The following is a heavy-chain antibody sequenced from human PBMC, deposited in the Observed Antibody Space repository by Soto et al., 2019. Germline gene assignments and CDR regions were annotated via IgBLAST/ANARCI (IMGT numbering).Heavy chain of an antibody. J-gene: IGHJ6*02. D-gene: IGHD4-17*01. CDR3: AKRDSYGGQDYGMDV. V-gene: IGHV3-23*01. Sequence: PGGSLRLSCAASGFTFSSYAMSWVRQAPGKGLEWVSAISGSGGNTYYADSVKGRFTISRDNSKNTLYLQMNSLRAEDTAVYYCAKRDSYGGQDYGMDVWGQGTTVTVSS. CDR2: ISGSGGNT. CDR1: GFTFSSYA.